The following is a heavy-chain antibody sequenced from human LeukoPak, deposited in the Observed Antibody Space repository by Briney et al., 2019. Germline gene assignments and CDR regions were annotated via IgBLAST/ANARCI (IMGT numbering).Heavy chain of an antibody. D-gene: IGHD3-9*01. CDR2: ISYDGSNK. Sequence: PGGSLRLSCAASGFTFSSYSMNWVRQAPGKGLEGVAVISYDGSNKYYADSVKGRFTISRDNSKNTLYLQMNSLRAEDTAVYYCAREGILTGYFDYWGQGTLVTVSS. J-gene: IGHJ4*02. V-gene: IGHV3-30*03. CDR1: GFTFSSYS. CDR3: AREGILTGYFDY.